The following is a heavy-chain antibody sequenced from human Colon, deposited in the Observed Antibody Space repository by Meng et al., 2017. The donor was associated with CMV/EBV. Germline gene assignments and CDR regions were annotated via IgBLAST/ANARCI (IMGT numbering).Heavy chain of an antibody. Sequence: GESLKISWAASGFTFSYYWMHWVRQVPGKGLVWVSRIKSDGSKTEYADSVRGRFTISRDNAKNTLYLEMNTLRVEDTAVYYCTRDAGTSTSMDYWGQGTLVTVSS. CDR1: GFTFSYYW. CDR3: TRDAGTSTSMDY. V-gene: IGHV3-74*03. J-gene: IGHJ4*02. D-gene: IGHD2-2*01. CDR2: IKSDGSKT.